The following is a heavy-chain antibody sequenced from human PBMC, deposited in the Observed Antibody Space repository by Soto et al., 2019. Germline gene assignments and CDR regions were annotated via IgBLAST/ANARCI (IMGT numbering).Heavy chain of an antibody. CDR3: ARHCTPVWVTTISLRINNRYGLDV. J-gene: IGHJ6*02. D-gene: IGHD3-22*01. Sequence: SVKVSCKASGGTFSSYAISWVRQAPGQGLEWMGGIIPIFGTGNYAQNFQGRVTITADESTSTAYMELSSLRSEDTAVDYCARHCTPVWVTTISLRINNRYGLDVWAQET. CDR2: IIPIFGTG. CDR1: GGTFSSYA. V-gene: IGHV1-69*13.